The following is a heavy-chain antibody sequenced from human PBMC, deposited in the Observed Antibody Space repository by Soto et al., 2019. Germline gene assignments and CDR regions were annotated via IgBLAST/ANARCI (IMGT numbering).Heavy chain of an antibody. J-gene: IGHJ5*02. CDR2: IYYTGST. CDR1: GGSVSSGAYY. Sequence: QVQLQESGPGLVKPSQTPSLTCTVSGGSVSSGAYYWSWIRQHPGKGLEWIGYIYYTGSTYYNPSLQSRVTISVDTSKSQFSVKLSSVTAADMAVYYCARGNRAVAGLWFDPWGQGTLVTVSS. V-gene: IGHV4-31*03. CDR3: ARGNRAVAGLWFDP. D-gene: IGHD6-19*01.